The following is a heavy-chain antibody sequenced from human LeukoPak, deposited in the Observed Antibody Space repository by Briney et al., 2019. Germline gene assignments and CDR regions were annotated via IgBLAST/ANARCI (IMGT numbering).Heavy chain of an antibody. CDR1: GYTFTGYY. CDR2: INPNSGGT. D-gene: IGHD2-2*01. V-gene: IGHV1-2*02. Sequence: ASVKVSCKASGYTFTGYYMHWVRQAPGQGLEWMGWINPNSGGTNYAQKFQGRVTMTRDTSISTAYMELSRLRSDDTAVYYCARASAAARSRATDYWGQGTLVTVSS. J-gene: IGHJ4*02. CDR3: ARASAAARSRATDY.